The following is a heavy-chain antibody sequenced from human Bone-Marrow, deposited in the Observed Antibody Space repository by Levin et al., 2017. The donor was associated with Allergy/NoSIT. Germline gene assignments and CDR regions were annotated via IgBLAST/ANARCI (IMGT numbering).Heavy chain of an antibody. V-gene: IGHV3-74*01. Sequence: LSLTCAASAFPFSNYWVHWVRQAPGKGLVWVTRINTDGSSTIYADSVKGRFTISRDNAKNTVYLQMNSLRAEDTAVYYCAGSVGGAPAGWGQGTLVTVSS. CDR1: AFPFSNYW. CDR3: AGSVGGAPAG. J-gene: IGHJ4*02. D-gene: IGHD3-16*01. CDR2: INTDGSST.